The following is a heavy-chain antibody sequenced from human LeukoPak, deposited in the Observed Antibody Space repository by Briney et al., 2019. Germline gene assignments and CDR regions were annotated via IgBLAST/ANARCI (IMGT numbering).Heavy chain of an antibody. CDR1: GFTFSSYA. V-gene: IGHV3-30*04. J-gene: IGHJ4*02. CDR2: ISYDGSNK. CDR3: ARGIDYYGSGKGIDY. D-gene: IGHD3-10*01. Sequence: GGSLRLSCAASGFTFSSYAMHWVRQAPGKGLEWVAVISYDGSNKYYADSVKGRFTISRDNSKNTLYLQMNSLRAEDTAVYYCARGIDYYGSGKGIDYWGQGTLVTVSS.